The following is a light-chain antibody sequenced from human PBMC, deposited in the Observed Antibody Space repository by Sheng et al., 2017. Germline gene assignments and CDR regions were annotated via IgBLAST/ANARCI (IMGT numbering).Light chain of an antibody. CDR3: QDYDSYSQYT. Sequence: IQMTQSPSSLSAFVRDRVTITCRASQGIRNWLAWYQWNPEKAPESLIFAAPSLQSGVPSRFSGSASGTDITLTISSLQPEDFAAYYCQDYDSYSQYTFGQGTKLEIK. V-gene: IGKV1D-16*01. CDR2: AAP. CDR1: QGIRNW. J-gene: IGKJ2*01.